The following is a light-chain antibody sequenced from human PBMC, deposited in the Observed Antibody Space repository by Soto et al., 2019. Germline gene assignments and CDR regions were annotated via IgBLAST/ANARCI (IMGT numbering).Light chain of an antibody. V-gene: IGKV1-5*03. J-gene: IGKJ1*01. CDR2: KAS. CDR3: QHYNSYSEA. CDR1: QTISSL. Sequence: DIQMTQSPSTLSGSVGDRVTITCRASQTISSLLAGYQQKPGKAPKLLIYKASTLKSGVPSRFSGSGSGTEFTLTISSLQPDDFATYYCQHYNSYSEAFGQGTKVDI.